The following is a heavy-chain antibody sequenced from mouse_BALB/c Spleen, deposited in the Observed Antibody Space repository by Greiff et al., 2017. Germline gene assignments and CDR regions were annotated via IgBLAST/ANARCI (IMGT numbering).Heavy chain of an antibody. CDR1: GYTFTSYW. V-gene: IGHV1S81*02. CDR3: ARIPCYGSSYYYAMDY. D-gene: IGHD1-1*01. Sequence: QVQLQQPGAELVKPGASVKLSCKASGYTFTSYWMHWVKQRPGQGLEWIGEINPSNGRTNYNEKFKSKATLTVDKSSSTAYMQLSSLTSEDSAVYYCARIPCYGSSYYYAMDYWGQGTSVTGSS. CDR2: INPSNGRT. J-gene: IGHJ4*01.